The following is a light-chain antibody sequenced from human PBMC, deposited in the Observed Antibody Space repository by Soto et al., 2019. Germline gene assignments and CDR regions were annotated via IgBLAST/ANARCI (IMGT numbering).Light chain of an antibody. Sequence: DIVMTQSPESLAVSLCEGATINCKSSQSLLHSYNNKNFLAWYQQRPGQAPRLLLYWSSTRKFGVADRFTGSGSGTDFTLSICSLQAEDVAFYYCQQYYSAPRTFGQGTKVEL. J-gene: IGKJ1*01. CDR1: QSLLHSYNNKNF. CDR3: QQYYSAPRT. CDR2: WSS. V-gene: IGKV4-1*01.